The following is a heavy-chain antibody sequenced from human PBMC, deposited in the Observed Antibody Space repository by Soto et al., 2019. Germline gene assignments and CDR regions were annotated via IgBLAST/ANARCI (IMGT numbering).Heavy chain of an antibody. CDR1: GFTFSSYG. V-gene: IGHV3-33*01. D-gene: IGHD5-18*01. CDR3: ARDRLAVYSYDYFDY. CDR2: IWYDGSNK. J-gene: IGHJ4*02. Sequence: GGFLRLSCAASGFTFSSYGMHWVRQAPGKGLEWVAVIWYDGSNKYYADSVKGRFTISRDNSKNTLYLQMNSLRAEDTAVYYCARDRLAVYSYDYFDYWGQGTLVTVSS.